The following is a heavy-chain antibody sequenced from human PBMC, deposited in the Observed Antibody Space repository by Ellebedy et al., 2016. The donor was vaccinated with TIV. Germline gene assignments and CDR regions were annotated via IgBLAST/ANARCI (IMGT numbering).Heavy chain of an antibody. V-gene: IGHV4-39*01. CDR2: IYYSGST. CDR3: ARATNGYSGYGEDWFDP. D-gene: IGHD5-12*01. Sequence: MPSETLSLTCTVSGGSISSSSYYWGWIRQPPGKGLEWIGSIYYSGSTYYNPSLKSRVTISVDTSKNQFSLKLSSVTAADTAVYYCARATNGYSGYGEDWFDPWGQGTLVTVSS. CDR1: GGSISSSSYY. J-gene: IGHJ5*02.